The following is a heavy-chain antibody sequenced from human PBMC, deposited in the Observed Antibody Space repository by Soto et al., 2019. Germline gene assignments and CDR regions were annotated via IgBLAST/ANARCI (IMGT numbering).Heavy chain of an antibody. CDR1: GFSFGTYT. D-gene: IGHD3-22*01. CDR2: LSDSVGTT. V-gene: IGHV3-23*01. CDR3: AKHLIGGRLQSPFDL. Sequence: PGGSLRLSCAVSGFSFGTYTVNWVRQAPGMGLERVSGLSDSVGTTHYAYSVKGRFTIFRDKSKNTLYLQMNNLRAEDTAVYYCAKHLIGGRLQSPFDLWGQGTQVTVSS. J-gene: IGHJ4*02.